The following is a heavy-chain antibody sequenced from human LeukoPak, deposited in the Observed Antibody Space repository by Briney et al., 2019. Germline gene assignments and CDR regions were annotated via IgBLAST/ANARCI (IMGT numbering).Heavy chain of an antibody. Sequence: GASVKVSCKASGGTFISYAISWVRQAPGQGVEWMGGIIPIFGTANYAQKFQGRVTITADKSTSTAYMELSSLRSEDTAVYYCASPIAAAGTLFDYWGQGTLVTVSS. CDR3: ASPIAAAGTLFDY. D-gene: IGHD6-13*01. CDR1: GGTFISYA. J-gene: IGHJ4*02. V-gene: IGHV1-69*06. CDR2: IIPIFGTA.